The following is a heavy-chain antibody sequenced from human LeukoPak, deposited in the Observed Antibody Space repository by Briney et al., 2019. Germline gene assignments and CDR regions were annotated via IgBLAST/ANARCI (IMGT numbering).Heavy chain of an antibody. D-gene: IGHD3-16*01. V-gene: IGHV4-34*01. CDR1: GGSFSGYY. Sequence: PSETLSLTCAVYGGSFSGYYWSWIRQPPGKGLEWIGEINHSGSTNYNPSLKSRVTISVDTSKNQFSLELSSVTAADTAVYYCARATSSLLSTYYFDYWGQGTLVTVSS. CDR3: ARATSSLLSTYYFDY. J-gene: IGHJ4*02. CDR2: INHSGST.